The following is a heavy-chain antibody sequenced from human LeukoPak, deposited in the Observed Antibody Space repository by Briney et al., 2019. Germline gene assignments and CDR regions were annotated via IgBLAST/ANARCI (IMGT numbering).Heavy chain of an antibody. D-gene: IGHD4-23*01. J-gene: IGHJ3*02. CDR2: IYHSGST. CDR3: AWRGDYGGPPGAFDI. Sequence: PSETLSLTCTVSSGSIIGYYWAWIRQPPGKGLEWLGSIYHSGSTYYNPSLKSRVTISVDTSKNQFSLKLSSVTAADTAVYYCAWRGDYGGPPGAFDIWGQGTMVTVSS. V-gene: IGHV4-38-2*02. CDR1: SGSIIGYY.